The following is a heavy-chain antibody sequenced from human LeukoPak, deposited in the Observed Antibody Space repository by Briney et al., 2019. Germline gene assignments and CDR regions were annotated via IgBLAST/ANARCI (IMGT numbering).Heavy chain of an antibody. Sequence: ASVKVSCRASGYTFTSYGISWVRQAPGQGLDWMGWISAYNGNTNYAQKLQGRVTMTTDTSTSTAYMELRSLRSDDTAVYYCARDGIAARAYYYYYYMDVWGKGTTVTVSS. D-gene: IGHD6-6*01. CDR2: ISAYNGNT. J-gene: IGHJ6*03. CDR1: GYTFTSYG. CDR3: ARDGIAARAYYYYYYMDV. V-gene: IGHV1-18*01.